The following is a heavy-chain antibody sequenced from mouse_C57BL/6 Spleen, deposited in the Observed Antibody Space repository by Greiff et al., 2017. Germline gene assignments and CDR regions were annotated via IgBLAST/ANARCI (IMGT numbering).Heavy chain of an antibody. J-gene: IGHJ1*03. Sequence: EVKLMESGGGLVKPGGSLKLSCAASGFTFSDYGMHWVRQAPEKGLEWVAYISSGSSTIYYADTVKGRFTISRDNAKNTLFLQMTSLRSEDTAMYYCARRAWDGYFDVWGTGTTVTVSS. CDR1: GFTFSDYG. V-gene: IGHV5-17*01. D-gene: IGHD4-1*01. CDR2: ISSGSSTI. CDR3: ARRAWDGYFDV.